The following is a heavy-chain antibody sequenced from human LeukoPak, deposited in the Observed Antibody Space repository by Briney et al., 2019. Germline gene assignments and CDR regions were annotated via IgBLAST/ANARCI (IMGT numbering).Heavy chain of an antibody. V-gene: IGHV1-69*01. CDR1: GGTFSSYA. J-gene: IGHJ3*02. CDR3: ARETPRPVRWFGELFGGAFDI. CDR2: IIPIFGTA. D-gene: IGHD3-10*01. Sequence: VKVSCKASGGTFSSYAISWVRQAPGQGLEWMGGIIPIFGTANYAQKFQGRVTITADESTSTAYMELSSLRSEDTAVYYCARETPRPVRWFGELFGGAFDIWGQGTMVTVSS.